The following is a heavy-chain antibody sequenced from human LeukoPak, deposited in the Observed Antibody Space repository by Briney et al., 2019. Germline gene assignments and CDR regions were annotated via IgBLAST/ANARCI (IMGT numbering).Heavy chain of an antibody. J-gene: IGHJ4*02. CDR1: GFIFSSYA. CDR3: AKGYCSGGSCYSGLFDY. Sequence: GGSLRLSCAASGFIFSSYAMSWVRQAPGKGLEWVSAISSSGGRTYYADSMKGRFTISRDNSRNTLYLQMNTLRAEDTAVYYCAKGYCSGGSCYSGLFDYWGQGTLVTVSS. CDR2: ISSSGGRT. D-gene: IGHD2-15*01. V-gene: IGHV3-23*01.